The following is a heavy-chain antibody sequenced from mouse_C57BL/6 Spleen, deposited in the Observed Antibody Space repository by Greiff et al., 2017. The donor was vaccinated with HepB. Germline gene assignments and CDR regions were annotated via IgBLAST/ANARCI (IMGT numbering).Heavy chain of an antibody. CDR1: GFNIKDDY. CDR3: TCSSYVGFAY. J-gene: IGHJ3*01. Sequence: DVQLQESGAELVRPGASVKLSCTASGFNIKDDYMHWVKQRPEQGLEWIGWIDPENGDTEYASKFQGKATITADTSSNTAYLQLSSLTSEDTAVYYCTCSSYVGFAYWGQGTLVTVSA. V-gene: IGHV14-4*01. D-gene: IGHD1-1*01. CDR2: IDPENGDT.